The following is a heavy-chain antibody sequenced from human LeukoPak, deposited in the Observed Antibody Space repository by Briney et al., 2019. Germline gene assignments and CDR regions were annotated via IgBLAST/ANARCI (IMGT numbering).Heavy chain of an antibody. V-gene: IGHV3-33*01. CDR3: AREGGGSYYFDY. J-gene: IGHJ4*02. Sequence: GGSLRLSCAASGFTFSSYGMHWVRQAPGEGLEWVAVIWYDGSNKYYADSVKGRFTISRDNSKNTLYLQMNSLRAEDTAVYYCAREGGGSYYFDYWGQGTLVTVSS. CDR2: IWYDGSNK. D-gene: IGHD1-26*01. CDR1: GFTFSSYG.